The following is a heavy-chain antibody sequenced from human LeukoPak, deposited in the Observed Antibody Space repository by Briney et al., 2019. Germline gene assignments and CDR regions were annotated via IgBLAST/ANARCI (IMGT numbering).Heavy chain of an antibody. D-gene: IGHD3-10*01. J-gene: IGHJ4*02. CDR1: GYTFTSYY. Sequence: ASVKVSCKASGYTFTSYYMHWVRQAPGQGLEWMGIINPSGGSTSYAQKFQGRVTMTRDTSTSTVYMELSSLRSEDTAVYYCARNGRGYYYGSGNFDYWGQGTLVTVS. CDR2: INPSGGST. V-gene: IGHV1-46*01. CDR3: ARNGRGYYYGSGNFDY.